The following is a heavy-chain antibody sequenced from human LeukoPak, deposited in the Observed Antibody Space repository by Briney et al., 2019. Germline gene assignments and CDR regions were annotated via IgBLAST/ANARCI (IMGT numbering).Heavy chain of an antibody. CDR2: IYYSGST. Sequence: PSETLSLTCTVSGGSISSYYWSWIRQPPGKGLEWIGYIYYSGSTNYNPSLKSRVTISVDTSKNQFSLKLSSVTAADTAVYYCAREGGYSSGWKENWFDPWGQGTLVTVSS. V-gene: IGHV4-59*01. J-gene: IGHJ5*02. CDR1: GGSISSYY. CDR3: AREGGYSSGWKENWFDP. D-gene: IGHD6-19*01.